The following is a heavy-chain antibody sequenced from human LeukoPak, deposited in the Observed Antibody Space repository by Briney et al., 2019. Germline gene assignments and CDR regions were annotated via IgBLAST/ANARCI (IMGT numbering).Heavy chain of an antibody. D-gene: IGHD3-22*01. J-gene: IGHJ4*02. Sequence: GGSLRLSCAASGFTFSSYEMNWVRQAPGKWLEWVSYISSSGSTIYYADSVKGRFTISRDNAKNSLYLQMNSLRAEDTAVYYCARDLRSSGYYAFDYRGQGTLVTVSS. V-gene: IGHV3-48*03. CDR3: ARDLRSSGYYAFDY. CDR1: GFTFSSYE. CDR2: ISSSGSTI.